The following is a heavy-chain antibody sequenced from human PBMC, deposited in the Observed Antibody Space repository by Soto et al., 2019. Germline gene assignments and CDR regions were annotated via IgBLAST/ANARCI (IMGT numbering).Heavy chain of an antibody. CDR3: ARRLELYYYGMDV. J-gene: IGHJ6*02. D-gene: IGHD1-1*01. V-gene: IGHV3-30-3*01. CDR2: ISYDGSNK. Sequence: QVQLVESGGGVVQPGRSLRLSCAASGFTFSSYAMHWVRQAPGKGLEWVAVISYDGSNKYYADSVKGRFSISRDNSKSTLYLQKSSLRAEYTAVYYCARRLELYYYGMDVCGQETTFTVSS. CDR1: GFTFSSYA.